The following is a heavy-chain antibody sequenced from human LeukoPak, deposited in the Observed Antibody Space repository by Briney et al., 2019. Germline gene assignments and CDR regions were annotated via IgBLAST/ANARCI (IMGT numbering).Heavy chain of an antibody. V-gene: IGHV4-38-2*02. CDR1: GLSISSGYY. CDR2: IYHSGST. Sequence: PSETLSLTCTVSGLSISSGYYWGWIRQPPGKGLEWIGSIYHSGSTYYNPSLKSRVTISVDTSKNQFSLKLTSVTDADTAVYYCARGDRSGTYYIVTDYFDYWSQGTLVTVYS. CDR3: ARGDRSGTYYIVTDYFDY. D-gene: IGHD1-26*01. J-gene: IGHJ4*02.